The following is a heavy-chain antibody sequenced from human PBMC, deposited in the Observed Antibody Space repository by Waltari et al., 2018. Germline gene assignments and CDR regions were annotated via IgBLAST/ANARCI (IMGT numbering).Heavy chain of an antibody. D-gene: IGHD4-4*01. V-gene: IGHV3-30-3*01. J-gene: IGHJ6*02. CDR2: ISYDGSNK. CDR3: ARALYSNYPRDIYYYYGMDV. CDR1: GFTFSPYA. Sequence: VQLLESGGGLVQVGGSLTLSCGTSGFTFSPYAMHWVRQAPGKGLEWVAVISYDGSNKYYADSVKGRFTISRDNSKNTLYLQMNSLRAEDTAVYYCARALYSNYPRDIYYYYGMDVWGQGTTVTVS.